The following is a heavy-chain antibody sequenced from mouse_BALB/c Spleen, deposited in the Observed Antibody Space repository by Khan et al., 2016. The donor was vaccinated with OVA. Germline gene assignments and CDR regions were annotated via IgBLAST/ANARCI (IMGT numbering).Heavy chain of an antibody. CDR2: INTGGAYT. D-gene: IGHD1-1*01. CDR3: ARRAYYYDSGAFAY. CDR1: GFTFSTSG. V-gene: IGHV5-6*01. J-gene: IGHJ3*01. Sequence: VELVQSGGDLVRPGGSLKLSCAASGFTFSTSGMPWVRQTPDKRLEWVATINTGGAYTNYPDTVKGRFTISRDIAKNTPYLQLSSLKSEDTAIYYCARRAYYYDSGAFAYWGRGTLVTVSA.